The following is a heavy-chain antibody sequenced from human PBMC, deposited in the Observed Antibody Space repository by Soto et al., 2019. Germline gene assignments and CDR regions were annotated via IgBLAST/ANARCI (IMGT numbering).Heavy chain of an antibody. J-gene: IGHJ4*02. CDR2: ITSSDVT. V-gene: IGHV3-48*01. D-gene: IGHD2-2*01. CDR3: VGEVGFQLIY. CDR1: GFTLSTHS. Sequence: GGSLRLSCAASGFTLSTHSMNWVRQAPGKGLEWISYITSSDVTMYADSVKGRFTISRDNAKNSLYLQMNSLRGEDTAVYFCVGEVGFQLIYWGQGTLVTVSS.